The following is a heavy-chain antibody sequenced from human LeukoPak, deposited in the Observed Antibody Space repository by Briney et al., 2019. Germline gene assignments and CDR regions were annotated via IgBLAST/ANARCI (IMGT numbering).Heavy chain of an antibody. CDR2: IYYSGST. Sequence: SETLSLTCTVSGGSISSSSYCWGWIRQPPGKGLEWIGYIYYSGSTNYNPSLKSRVTISVDTSKNQFSLKLSSVTAADTAVYYCARLLEDGYNSGWFDPWGQGTLVTVSS. CDR1: GGSISSSSYC. V-gene: IGHV4-61*05. J-gene: IGHJ5*02. D-gene: IGHD5-24*01. CDR3: ARLLEDGYNSGWFDP.